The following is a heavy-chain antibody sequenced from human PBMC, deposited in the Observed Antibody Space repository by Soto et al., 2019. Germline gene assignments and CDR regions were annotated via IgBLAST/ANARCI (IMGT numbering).Heavy chain of an antibody. V-gene: IGHV1-18*01. D-gene: IGHD1-1*01. CDR1: GYTFTSYG. CDR2: ISGYDDNT. Sequence: ASVKVSCKASGYTFTSYGISWVRQAPGQGLEWVGWISGYDDNTDYAYKFRGRVTMTTDTSTNTAYMDLRSLRSDDTAVYYCARHNSQWPNWFDPWGQGTPVTVSS. CDR3: ARHNSQWPNWFDP. J-gene: IGHJ5*02.